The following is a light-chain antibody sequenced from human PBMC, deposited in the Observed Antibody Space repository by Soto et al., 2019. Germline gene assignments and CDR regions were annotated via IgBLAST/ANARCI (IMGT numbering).Light chain of an antibody. V-gene: IGLV2-23*01. Sequence: QSVLTQPASVSGSPGQSITISCTGISSTVGGFNVVSWYQQHPGKAPKVIIYEGIKRPSGVSNRFSGSNSGSTASLTISGLQAEDEADYYCCSYVGATNYVLGTGTKVTVL. CDR3: CSYVGATNYV. CDR2: EGI. CDR1: SSTVGGFNV. J-gene: IGLJ1*01.